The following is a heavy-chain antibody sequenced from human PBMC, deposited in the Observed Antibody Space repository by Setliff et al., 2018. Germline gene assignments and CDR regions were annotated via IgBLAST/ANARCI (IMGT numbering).Heavy chain of an antibody. CDR3: TPGAFDI. CDR1: GITFSNSW. V-gene: IGHV3-7*01. J-gene: IGHJ3*02. CDR2: INQDGTEK. Sequence: GSLRLSCAASGITFSNSWMSWVRQAPGKGLEWVANINQDGTEKHYVASVKGRFTISRDNAKSSLLLQMNSLRAEDTARYYCTPGAFDIWGQGTMVTVSS.